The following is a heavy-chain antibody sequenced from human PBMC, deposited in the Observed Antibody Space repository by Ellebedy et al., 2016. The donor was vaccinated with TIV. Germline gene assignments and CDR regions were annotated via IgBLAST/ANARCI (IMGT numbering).Heavy chain of an antibody. CDR3: AHQKYSSGWHPFDY. J-gene: IGHJ4*02. D-gene: IGHD6-19*01. CDR2: IYGNDIK. V-gene: IGHV2-5*01. CDR1: GFSLNTDRVT. Sequence: SGPTLVKPTQTLTLTCTFSGFSLNTDRVTVGWVRQPPGKALEWLAFIYGNDIKRRSPSLESRLTITKDTSKNQVVLTMTNMDPVDTATYYCAHQKYSSGWHPFDYWGQGTLVTVSS.